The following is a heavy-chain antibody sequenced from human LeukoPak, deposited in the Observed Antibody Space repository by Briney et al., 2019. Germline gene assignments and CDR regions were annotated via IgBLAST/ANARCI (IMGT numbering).Heavy chain of an antibody. CDR3: ARSYSSGWYKVPEYFQH. CDR2: ISYDGSNK. J-gene: IGHJ1*01. CDR1: GFTFSSYA. D-gene: IGHD6-19*01. V-gene: IGHV3-30-3*01. Sequence: PGRSLRLSCAASGFTFSSYAMHWVRQAPGKGLEWVAVISYDGSNKYYADSVKGRFTISRDNSKNTLYLQMNSLRAEDTAVYYCARSYSSGWYKVPEYFQHWGQGTLVTVSS.